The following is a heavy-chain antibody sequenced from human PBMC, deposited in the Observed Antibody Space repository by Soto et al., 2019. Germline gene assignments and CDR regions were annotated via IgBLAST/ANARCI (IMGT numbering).Heavy chain of an antibody. Sequence: GGSLILSCAASGFTFSSYAMSWVRQAPGKGLEWVSAISGSGGSTYYADSVKGRFTISRDNSKNTLYLQMNSLRAEDTAVYYCAKEPVVVPAAILGIFDYWGQGTLVTVSS. CDR1: GFTFSSYA. CDR3: AKEPVVVPAAILGIFDY. J-gene: IGHJ4*02. V-gene: IGHV3-23*01. D-gene: IGHD2-2*01. CDR2: ISGSGGST.